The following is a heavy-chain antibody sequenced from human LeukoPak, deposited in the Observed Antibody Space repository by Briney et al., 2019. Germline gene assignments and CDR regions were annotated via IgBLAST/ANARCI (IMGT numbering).Heavy chain of an antibody. CDR2: XKSKTDGXXX. Sequence: GGSLRLSCAASGFTFSNAWMNWVRQAPGKGLEWVGRXKSKTDGXXXXXXXXXKGRFTISRDDSKNTLYLQMNSLKTEDTAVXXXXXXXXXXXRPDYWGQGTLXTVSS. J-gene: IGHJ4*02. V-gene: IGHV3-15*01. CDR3: XXXXXXXXRPDY. D-gene: IGHD6-6*01. CDR1: GFTFSNAW.